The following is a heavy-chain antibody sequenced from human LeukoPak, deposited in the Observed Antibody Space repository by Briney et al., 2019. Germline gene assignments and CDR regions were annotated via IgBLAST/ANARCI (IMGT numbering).Heavy chain of an antibody. V-gene: IGHV3-7*01. J-gene: IGHJ3*02. CDR1: GFTFSSYW. CDR3: ARDGGIAVAGANGAFDI. Sequence: GGSLRLSCAASGFTFSSYWMSWVRQAPGKGLEWVANIKQDGSEKYYVDSVKGRFTISRDNAKNSLYLQMNSLRAEDTAVYYCARDGGIAVAGANGAFDIWGQGTMVTVSS. D-gene: IGHD6-19*01. CDR2: IKQDGSEK.